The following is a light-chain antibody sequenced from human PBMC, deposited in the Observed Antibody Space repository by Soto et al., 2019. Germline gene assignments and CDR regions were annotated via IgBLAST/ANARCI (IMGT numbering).Light chain of an antibody. V-gene: IGKV3-20*01. CDR1: QSGSNNY. J-gene: IGKJ1*01. CDR2: GAS. Sequence: EIMWTQSPGTLSLSPVERATLSCRASQSGSNNYLAGYQQNPGQAHRLLLYGASKMTTSITDRFSGSGSGTELIITISRLEPEDFEVYYCQLYGSSGTFGQGTKVDIK. CDR3: QLYGSSGT.